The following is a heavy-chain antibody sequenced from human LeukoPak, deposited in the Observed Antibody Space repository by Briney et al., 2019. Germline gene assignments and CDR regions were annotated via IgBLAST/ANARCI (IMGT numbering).Heavy chain of an antibody. V-gene: IGHV1-8*01. CDR2: MNPNSGNT. CDR3: AREALSMVRGVIPDRDYYYYMDV. J-gene: IGHJ6*03. CDR1: GYTFTSYD. D-gene: IGHD3-10*01. Sequence: ASVKVSCKASGYTFTSYDINWVRQATGQWLEWMGWMNPNSGNTGYAQKFQGRVTMTRNTSISTAYMELSSLRSEDTAVYYCAREALSMVRGVIPDRDYYYYMDVWGKGTTVTVSS.